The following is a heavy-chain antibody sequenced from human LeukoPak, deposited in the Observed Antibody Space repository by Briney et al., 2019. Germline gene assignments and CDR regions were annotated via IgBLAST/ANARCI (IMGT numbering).Heavy chain of an antibody. J-gene: IGHJ4*02. Sequence: SETLSLTCTVSGGSISSYYWSWIRQPPRKRLQGIGYIYYSGSTNYNPSLKSRVTISVDTSKNQFSLKLGSVTAADTAVYYCARTIIAVADTYFDYWGQGTLVTVSS. D-gene: IGHD6-19*01. CDR1: GGSISSYY. V-gene: IGHV4-59*01. CDR3: ARTIIAVADTYFDY. CDR2: IYYSGST.